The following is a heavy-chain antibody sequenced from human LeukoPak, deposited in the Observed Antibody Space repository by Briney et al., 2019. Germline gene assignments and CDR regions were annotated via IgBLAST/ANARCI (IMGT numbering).Heavy chain of an antibody. CDR3: ARDSVAVAGWY. Sequence: GGTLRLSCAASGFTFSSYAMSWVRQAPGKGLEWVSAISGSGGSTYYADSVKGRFTISRDSSKNTLYLQMNSLRAEDTAVYYCARDSVAVAGWYWGQGTLVTVSS. V-gene: IGHV3-23*01. CDR1: GFTFSSYA. CDR2: ISGSGGST. D-gene: IGHD6-19*01. J-gene: IGHJ4*02.